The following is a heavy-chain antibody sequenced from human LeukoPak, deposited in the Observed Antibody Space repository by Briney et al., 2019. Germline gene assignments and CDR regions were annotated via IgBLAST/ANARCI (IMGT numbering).Heavy chain of an antibody. CDR1: GGSFSGYY. CDR2: INHSGST. V-gene: IGHV4-34*01. Sequence: SETLSLTCAVYGGSFSGYYWSWIRQPPGKGLEWIGEINHSGSTNYNPSLKSRVTTSVDTSKNQFSLKLSSVTAADTAVYYCARDRNFYDSSLDYWGQGTQVTVSS. J-gene: IGHJ4*02. CDR3: ARDRNFYDSSLDY. D-gene: IGHD3-22*01.